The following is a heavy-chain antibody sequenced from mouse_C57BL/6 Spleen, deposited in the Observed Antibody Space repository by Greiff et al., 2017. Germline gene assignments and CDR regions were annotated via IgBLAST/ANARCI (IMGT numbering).Heavy chain of an antibody. CDR2: ISNGGGST. J-gene: IGHJ1*03. CDR1: GFTFSDYY. D-gene: IGHD1-1*01. V-gene: IGHV5-12*01. CDR3: ASRYYGGSFGWYFDV. Sequence: DVQLQESGGGLVQPGGSLKLSCAASGFTFSDYYMYWVRQTPEKRLEWVAYISNGGGSTYYPDTVKGRYTIATDNAKNTLYLEMSRLKSADTAMYYCASRYYGGSFGWYFDVWGTGTTVTVSS.